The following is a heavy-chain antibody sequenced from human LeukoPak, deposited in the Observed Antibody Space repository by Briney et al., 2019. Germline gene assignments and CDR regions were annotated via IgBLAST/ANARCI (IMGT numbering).Heavy chain of an antibody. CDR2: ISYDGSNK. J-gene: IGHJ4*02. Sequence: GRSLRLSCAASGFTFSSYAMHWDRQAPGKGLEWVAVISYDGSNKYYADSVKGRFTISRDNSKNTLYLQMNSLRAEDTTVYYCAKELDTMVRGVINFDYWGQGTLVTVSS. V-gene: IGHV3-30-3*01. D-gene: IGHD3-10*01. CDR1: GFTFSSYA. CDR3: AKELDTMVRGVINFDY.